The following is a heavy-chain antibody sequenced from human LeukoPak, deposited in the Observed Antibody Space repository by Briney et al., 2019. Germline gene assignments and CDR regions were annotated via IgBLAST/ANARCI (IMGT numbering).Heavy chain of an antibody. V-gene: IGHV1-69*04. Sequence: ASVKVSCKASGGTFSSYAISWVRQAPGQGLEWMGRIIPILGIANYAQKFQGRVTITADKSTSTAYMELSSLRSEDMAVYYCARDRYSGSYIGIDYWGQGTLVTVSS. J-gene: IGHJ4*02. CDR2: IIPILGIA. D-gene: IGHD1-26*01. CDR3: ARDRYSGSYIGIDY. CDR1: GGTFSSYA.